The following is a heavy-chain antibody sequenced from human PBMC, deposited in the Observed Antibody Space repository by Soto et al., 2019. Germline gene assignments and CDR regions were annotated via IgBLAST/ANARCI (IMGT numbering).Heavy chain of an antibody. Sequence: QVQLVQSGAEVKKPGSSVKVSCKASGGTFSSYAISWVRQAPGRGLEWTGGIIPIFGTADYAQKFQGRVTITADESTSTAYMELSSLRSEDTAVYYCARHVPAAGYYYGMDVWGQGTTVTVSS. J-gene: IGHJ6*02. CDR2: IIPIFGTA. CDR3: ARHVPAAGYYYGMDV. V-gene: IGHV1-69*12. CDR1: GGTFSSYA. D-gene: IGHD2-2*01.